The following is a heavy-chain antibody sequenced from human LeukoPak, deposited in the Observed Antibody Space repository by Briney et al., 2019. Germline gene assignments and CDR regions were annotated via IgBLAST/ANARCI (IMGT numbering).Heavy chain of an antibody. D-gene: IGHD2-15*01. V-gene: IGHV4-59*01. J-gene: IGHJ5*02. CDR2: IYYSGST. Sequence: SETLSLTCAVYGGSFSGYYWSWIRQPPGKGLQWIGYIYYSGSTNYNPSLKSRVTISVDTSKNQFSLKLSSVTAADTAVYYCARALLSNWFDPWGQGTLVTVSS. CDR3: ARALLSNWFDP. CDR1: GGSFSGYY.